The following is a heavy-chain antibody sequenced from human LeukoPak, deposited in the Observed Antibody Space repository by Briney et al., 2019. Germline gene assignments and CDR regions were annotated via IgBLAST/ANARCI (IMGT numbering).Heavy chain of an antibody. CDR3: AKDLDIVSSSDFVDY. CDR2: ISSTSSYI. CDR1: GFTFSIYS. V-gene: IGHV3-21*06. Sequence: PGGSLRLSCAASGFTFSIYSVTWVRQAPGKGLEWVASISSTSSYIYYADSVRGRFTISRDNARYLAYLQMNSLRAEDTAVYYCAKDLDIVSSSDFVDYWGQGTLVTVSS. D-gene: IGHD6-6*01. J-gene: IGHJ4*02.